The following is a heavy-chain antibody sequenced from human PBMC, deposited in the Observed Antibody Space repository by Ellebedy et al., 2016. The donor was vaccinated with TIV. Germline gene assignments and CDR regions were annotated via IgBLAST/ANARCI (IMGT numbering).Heavy chain of an antibody. CDR2: IYRVRDT. D-gene: IGHD1-26*01. CDR1: GITLSSSY. V-gene: IGHV3-66*01. CDR3: ANGGSYWDFDY. Sequence: GGSLRLSCAASGITLSSSYVSRVRQAPGKGLEWVSAIYRVRDTYYADSVKGRFTISRDNPRNTVYLQMNSLRVEDTAVYYCANGGSYWDFDYWGQGTLVAVSS. J-gene: IGHJ4*02.